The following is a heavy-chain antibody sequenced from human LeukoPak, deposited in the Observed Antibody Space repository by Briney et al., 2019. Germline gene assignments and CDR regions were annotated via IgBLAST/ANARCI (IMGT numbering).Heavy chain of an antibody. V-gene: IGHV4-59*01. CDR1: GGSISSYY. J-gene: IGHJ3*02. CDR3: ARDRAFNYYDSSALDAFDI. CDR2: IYYSGST. Sequence: SETLSLTCTVSGGSISSYYWSWIRQPPGKGLEWIGYIYYSGSTNYNPSLKSRVTISVDTSKNQFSLKLSSVTAADTAVYYCARDRAFNYYDSSALDAFDIWGQGTMVTVSS. D-gene: IGHD3-22*01.